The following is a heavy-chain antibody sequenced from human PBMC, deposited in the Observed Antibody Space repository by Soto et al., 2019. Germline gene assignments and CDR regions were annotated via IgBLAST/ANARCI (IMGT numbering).Heavy chain of an antibody. CDR1: GGSISSSSYY. CDR3: ASRPDYGDLTDYFDY. Sequence: SETLSLTCTVSGGSISSSSYYWGWIRQPPGKGLEWIGSIYYSGSTYYNPSLKSRVTISVDTSKNQFSLKLSSVTAADTAVYYCASRPDYGDLTDYFDYWGQGTLVTVSS. V-gene: IGHV4-39*01. CDR2: IYYSGST. J-gene: IGHJ4*02. D-gene: IGHD4-17*01.